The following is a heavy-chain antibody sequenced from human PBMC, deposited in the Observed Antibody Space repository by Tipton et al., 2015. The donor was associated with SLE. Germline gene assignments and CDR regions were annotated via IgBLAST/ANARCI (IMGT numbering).Heavy chain of an antibody. J-gene: IGHJ5*01. D-gene: IGHD2-2*01. Sequence: TLSLTCTVSGGSTSSTIYYWGWFRQPPGKGLEWIGNIYYSGSTNYKPSLKSRVAISIDTSRNQFSLELDSVTAADTAIYYCARDTSSWHRFFTWSHGTLVTVSS. CDR3: ARDTSSWHRFFT. CDR1: GGSTSSTIYY. V-gene: IGHV4-39*07. CDR2: IYYSGST.